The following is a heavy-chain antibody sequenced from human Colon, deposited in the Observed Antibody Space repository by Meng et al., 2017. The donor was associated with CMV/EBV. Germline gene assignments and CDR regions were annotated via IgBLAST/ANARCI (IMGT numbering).Heavy chain of an antibody. V-gene: IGHV4-59*01. CDR1: GGSISSYY. CDR3: ARGKSGYNQA. J-gene: IGHJ5*02. Sequence: GSLRLSCTVSGGSISSYYWSWIRQPPGKGLEWIGYIYYSGSTNYNPFLKSRVTISVDTSKNQFSLKLSSVTAADTAVYYCARGKSGYNQAWGQGTLVTVSS. D-gene: IGHD5-24*01. CDR2: IYYSGST.